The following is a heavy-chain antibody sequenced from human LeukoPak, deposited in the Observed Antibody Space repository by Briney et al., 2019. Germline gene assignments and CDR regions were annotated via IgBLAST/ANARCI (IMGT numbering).Heavy chain of an antibody. V-gene: IGHV4-59*01. CDR1: GGSISSYY. J-gene: IGHJ5*02. D-gene: IGHD2-2*01. Sequence: SETLSLTCTVSGGSISSYYWSWIRQPPGKGLEWIGYIYYSGSTNYNPSLKSRVTISVDTSKNQFSLKLSSVTAADTAVYYCARVGYCSSTSCSWFDPWGQETLVIVSS. CDR2: IYYSGST. CDR3: ARVGYCSSTSCSWFDP.